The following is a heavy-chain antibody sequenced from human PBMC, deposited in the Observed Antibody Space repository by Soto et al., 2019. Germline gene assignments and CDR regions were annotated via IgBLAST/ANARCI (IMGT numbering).Heavy chain of an antibody. D-gene: IGHD2-15*01. J-gene: IGHJ4*02. CDR3: AGVDCGVGTCYSGGVDY. V-gene: IGHV1-69*01. CDR1: GASFYNFA. Sequence: QVDLVQSGAEVKKPGSSVTVSCKASGASFYNFALYWVRQAPGQGLEWVGGLTPVFRTANYSQKFQVRVTITADESTTTAYMELSNLRSDDTAVFYCAGVDCGVGTCYSGGVDYWGQGTLVTVSS. CDR2: LTPVFRTA.